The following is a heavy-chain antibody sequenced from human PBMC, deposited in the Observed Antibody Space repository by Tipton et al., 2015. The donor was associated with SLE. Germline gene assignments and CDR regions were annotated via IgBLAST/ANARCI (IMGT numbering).Heavy chain of an antibody. V-gene: IGHV3-7*01. CDR2: INQDGSEK. CDR3: ASTPYGDYFDY. J-gene: IGHJ4*02. D-gene: IGHD4-17*01. Sequence: SLRLSCAASGFTFSSYWMSWVRQAPGKGLEWVANINQDGSEKYYVDSVKGRFTISRDNAKNSLYLQMNSLRAEDTAVYYCASTPYGDYFDYWGQGTLVTVSS. CDR1: GFTFSSYW.